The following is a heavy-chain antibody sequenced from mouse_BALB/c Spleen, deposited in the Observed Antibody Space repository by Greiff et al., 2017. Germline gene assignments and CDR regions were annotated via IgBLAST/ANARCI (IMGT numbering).Heavy chain of an antibody. V-gene: IGHV5-6-3*01. J-gene: IGHJ4*01. Sequence: DVKLVESGGGLVQPGGSLKLSCAASGFTFSSYGMSWVRQTPDKRLELVATINSNGGSTYYPDSVKGRFTISRDNAKNTLYLQMSSLKSEDTAMYYCARGDGDAMDYWGQGTSVTVSS. CDR1: GFTFSSYG. CDR3: ARGDGDAMDY. D-gene: IGHD2-3*01. CDR2: INSNGGST.